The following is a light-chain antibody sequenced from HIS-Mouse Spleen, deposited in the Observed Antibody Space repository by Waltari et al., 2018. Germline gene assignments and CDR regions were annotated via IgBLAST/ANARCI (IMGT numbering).Light chain of an antibody. V-gene: IGKV1-9*01. CDR2: AAS. CDR3: QQLNSYPPT. J-gene: IGKJ1*01. CDR1: HGISSY. Sequence: DIQLTQSPSFLSASLGDRVTITCRASHGISSYLAWYQQKPGKAPKLLIYAASTLQSGVPSRFSGSGSVTEFTLTISSLQPEDFATYYCQQLNSYPPTFGQGNKVEIK.